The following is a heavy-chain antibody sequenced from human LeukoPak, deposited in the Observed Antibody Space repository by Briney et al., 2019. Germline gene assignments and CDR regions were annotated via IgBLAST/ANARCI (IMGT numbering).Heavy chain of an antibody. CDR1: GYTFTSYD. V-gene: IGHV1-8*01. Sequence: GASVKVSCKASGYTFTSYDINWVRQATGQGLEWMGWMNPNSGNTGYAQKFQGRVTMTRNTSISTAYMELSSLRSEDTAVYYCAREGSRWFGELLRGSPAHDYWGQGTLVTVSS. CDR3: AREGSRWFGELLRGSPAHDY. D-gene: IGHD3-10*01. J-gene: IGHJ4*02. CDR2: MNPNSGNT.